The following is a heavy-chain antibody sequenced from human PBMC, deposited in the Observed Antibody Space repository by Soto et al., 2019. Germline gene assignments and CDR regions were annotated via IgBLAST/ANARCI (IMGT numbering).Heavy chain of an antibody. J-gene: IGHJ4*02. CDR3: ARNYFDSGGGFDY. D-gene: IGHD3-22*01. CDR2: ISSSSSTI. CDR1: GFTFSSYS. Sequence: GGSLRLSCAASGFTFSSYSMNWVRQAPGKGLEWVSYISSSSSTIYYADSVKGRFTISRDNSKNTLYLQMNSLRAEDTAVYYCARNYFDSGGGFDYWGQGTLVTVSS. V-gene: IGHV3-48*01.